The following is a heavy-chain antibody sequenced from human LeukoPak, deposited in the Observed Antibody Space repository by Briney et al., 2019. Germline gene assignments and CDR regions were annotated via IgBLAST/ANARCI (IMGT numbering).Heavy chain of an antibody. Sequence: GGSLRLSCAASGFTFSSYSMNWVRQAPGKGLEWVSSISSSSSYIYYADSVKGRFTISRDNSKNTLYLQMNSLRAEDTAVYYCAGPSGSYSGASYWGQGTLVTVSS. CDR3: AGPSGSYSGASY. V-gene: IGHV3-21*04. J-gene: IGHJ4*02. CDR1: GFTFSSYS. D-gene: IGHD1-26*01. CDR2: ISSSSSYI.